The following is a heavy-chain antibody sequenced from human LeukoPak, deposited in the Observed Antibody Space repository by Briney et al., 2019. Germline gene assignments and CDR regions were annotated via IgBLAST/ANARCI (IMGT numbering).Heavy chain of an antibody. J-gene: IGHJ4*02. CDR2: ISYDGSNK. D-gene: IGHD5-12*01. CDR1: GLTFSSYA. Sequence: PGRSLRLSCAASGLTFSSYAMHWVRQAPGKGLEWVAVISYDGSNKYYADSVKGRFTISRDNSKNTLYLQMNSLRAEDTAVYYCARDGIVAAFDYWGQGTLVTVSS. CDR3: ARDGIVAAFDY. V-gene: IGHV3-30*04.